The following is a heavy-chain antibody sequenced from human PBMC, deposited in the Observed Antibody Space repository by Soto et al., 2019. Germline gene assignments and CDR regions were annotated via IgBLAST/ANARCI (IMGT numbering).Heavy chain of an antibody. CDR2: INPNSGGT. CDR1: GYTFTGYY. D-gene: IGHD2-8*01. Sequence: ASVKVSCKASGYTFTGYYMHWVRQAPGQGLEWMGWINPNSGGTNYAQKFQGWVTMTRDTSISTAYMELSRLRSDDTAVYYCARASGYCTNGVCYRGNWFDPWGQGTLVTVSS. J-gene: IGHJ5*02. CDR3: ARASGYCTNGVCYRGNWFDP. V-gene: IGHV1-2*04.